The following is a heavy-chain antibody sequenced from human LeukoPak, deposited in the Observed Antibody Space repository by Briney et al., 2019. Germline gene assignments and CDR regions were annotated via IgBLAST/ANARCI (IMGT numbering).Heavy chain of an antibody. CDR2: IYSDGTT. CDR3: ARALTITTNFDC. Sequence: HPGGSLRLSCAASGFTVSSHFLSWVRQAPGKGLEWVSIIYSDGTTRYADSVRGRFAISRDTSRNTVFLQMNSLRVDDTAIYYCARALTITTNFDCWGQGTLVTVSS. CDR1: GFTVSSHF. V-gene: IGHV3-53*01. D-gene: IGHD4-11*01. J-gene: IGHJ4*02.